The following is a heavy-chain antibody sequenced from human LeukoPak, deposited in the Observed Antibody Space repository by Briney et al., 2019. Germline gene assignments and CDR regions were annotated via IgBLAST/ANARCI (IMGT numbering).Heavy chain of an antibody. CDR1: GFSFSSYN. V-gene: IGHV3-48*04. D-gene: IGHD3-3*01. CDR3: ASGGLPYYDFWGGPNWFDP. Sequence: GGSLRLSCAASGFSFSSYNMNWVRQAPGKGLEWVSYISSSSSTTYYADSVKGRFTISRDNAKNSLYLQMNSLRAEDTAVYYCASGGLPYYDFWGGPNWFDPWGQGTLVTVSS. J-gene: IGHJ5*02. CDR2: ISSSSSTT.